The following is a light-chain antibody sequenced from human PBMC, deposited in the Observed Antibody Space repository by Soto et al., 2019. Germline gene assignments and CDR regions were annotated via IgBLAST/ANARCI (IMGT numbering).Light chain of an antibody. CDR3: QQYGPSLIT. J-gene: IGKJ5*01. V-gene: IGKV1-9*01. CDR2: STS. Sequence: DIQLTQSPSLLCASVGDRVSITCRASHDISTYLAWYQQQPGKAPKLLIHSTSSRATGFPARFSGSGSGTDFTLTISRLEPEDYAVYYCQQYGPSLITSGQGTRL. CDR1: HDISTY.